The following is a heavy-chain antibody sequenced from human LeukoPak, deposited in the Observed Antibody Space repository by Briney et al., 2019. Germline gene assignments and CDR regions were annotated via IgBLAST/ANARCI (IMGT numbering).Heavy chain of an antibody. D-gene: IGHD2-15*01. CDR1: GFTFSSYS. Sequence: GGSLRLSCAASGFTFSSYSMNWVRQAPGRGLEWVSSISSSSSYIYYADSVKGRFTISRDNAKNSLYLQMNSLRAEDTAVYYCARDPICSGGSCYPHYYYYYMDVWGKGTTVTISS. CDR3: ARDPICSGGSCYPHYYYYYMDV. J-gene: IGHJ6*03. V-gene: IGHV3-21*01. CDR2: ISSSSSYI.